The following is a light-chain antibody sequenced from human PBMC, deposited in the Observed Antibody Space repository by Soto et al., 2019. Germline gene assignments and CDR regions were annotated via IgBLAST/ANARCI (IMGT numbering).Light chain of an antibody. V-gene: IGKV1-33*01. CDR3: QQYDNLLT. Sequence: DIQMTQSPSSLSASIGDRVPITCQASQDINNYLNWYQQKPGKAPKLLIYDASNLETGVPSRFSGSGSGTDFTFTISSLQPEDIATYYCQQYDNLLTFGGGTKVDIK. CDR2: DAS. J-gene: IGKJ4*01. CDR1: QDINNY.